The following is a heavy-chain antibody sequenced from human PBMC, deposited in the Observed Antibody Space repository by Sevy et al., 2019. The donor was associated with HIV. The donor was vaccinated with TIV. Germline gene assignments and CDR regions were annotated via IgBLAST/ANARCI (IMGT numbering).Heavy chain of an antibody. D-gene: IGHD3-22*01. CDR3: ARIGANYYDTDDVDY. J-gene: IGHJ4*02. CDR1: GGTFSSYA. Sequence: ASVKVSCKASGGTFSSYAISWVRQAPGQGLEWMGGIIPIFGTVNYAQKFQGRVTITADESTSTAYMELSSLRSEDTAMYYCARIGANYYDTDDVDYWGQGTLVTVSS. CDR2: IIPIFGTV. V-gene: IGHV1-69*13.